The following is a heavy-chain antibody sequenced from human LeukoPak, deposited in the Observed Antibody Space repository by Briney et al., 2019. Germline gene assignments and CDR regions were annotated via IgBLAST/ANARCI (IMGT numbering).Heavy chain of an antibody. CDR1: GFTLSNAW. CDR3: AMDHSSSWYNY. D-gene: IGHD6-13*01. V-gene: IGHV3-7*04. CDR2: ITQDGSEK. J-gene: IGHJ4*02. Sequence: GGSLRLSCAASGFTLSNAWMSWVRQAPGKGLEWVANITQDGSEKYFVDSVKGRFTISRDNAKNSLFLQMNSLRAEDTGVNHCAMDHSSSWYNYWGQGTLVTVSS.